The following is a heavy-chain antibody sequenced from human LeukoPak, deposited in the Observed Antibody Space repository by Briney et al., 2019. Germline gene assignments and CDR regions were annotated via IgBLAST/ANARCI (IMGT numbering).Heavy chain of an antibody. V-gene: IGHV3-33*08. CDR2: IWYDGSNK. D-gene: IGHD3-22*01. Sequence: GRSLRLSCAASGFTFSSYGMHWVRQAPGKGLEWVAVIWYDGSNKYYADSVKGRFTISRDNSKNTLYLQMNSLRAEDTAVYYCARDDRTGVADYWGQGTLVTVSS. CDR3: ARDDRTGVADY. CDR1: GFTFSSYG. J-gene: IGHJ4*02.